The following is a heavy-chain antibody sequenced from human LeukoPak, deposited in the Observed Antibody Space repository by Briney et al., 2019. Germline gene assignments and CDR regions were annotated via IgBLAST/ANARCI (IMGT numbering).Heavy chain of an antibody. CDR1: GGTFSSYA. CDR2: IIPILGIA. Sequence: SVKVSCKASGGTFSSYAISWVRQAPGQGLEWMGRIIPILGIANYAQKFQGRVTITADKSTSTAYMELSSLRSEDAAVYYCARDSVNGIAARPNDYWGQGTLVTVSS. CDR3: ARDSVNGIAARPNDY. D-gene: IGHD6-6*01. J-gene: IGHJ4*02. V-gene: IGHV1-69*04.